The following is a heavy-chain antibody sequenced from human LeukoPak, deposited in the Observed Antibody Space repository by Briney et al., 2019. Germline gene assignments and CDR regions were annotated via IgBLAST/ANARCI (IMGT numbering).Heavy chain of an antibody. CDR1: GFTFSRNA. J-gene: IGHJ4*02. V-gene: IGHV3-23*01. CDR2: ISGSGDST. CDR3: AKSPTLGQCSSTSCLYYFDY. Sequence: GGSLRLSCAASGFTFSRNAMNWVRQAPGKGLEWVSTISGSGDSTYYADSVKGRFTISRDNSKNTLNPQMNSLRGEDTAFYYCAKSPTLGQCSSTSCLYYFDYWGQGILVTVSS. D-gene: IGHD2-2*01.